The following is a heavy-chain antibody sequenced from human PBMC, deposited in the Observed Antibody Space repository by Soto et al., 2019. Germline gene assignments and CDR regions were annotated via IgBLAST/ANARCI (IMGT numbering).Heavy chain of an antibody. CDR3: VRKREGPAAGRAFDI. CDR2: TKPDGSEK. CDR1: GFTFSSYW. D-gene: IGHD6-25*01. J-gene: IGHJ3*02. V-gene: IGHV3-7*01. Sequence: GGSLRLSCAASGFTFSSYWMSWVRQAPGKGLEWVASTKPDGSEKTYLDSVKGRFTISRDNAKTSLYLEMNSLRTEDTAVYFCVRKREGPAAGRAFDIWGKGTMVTVSS.